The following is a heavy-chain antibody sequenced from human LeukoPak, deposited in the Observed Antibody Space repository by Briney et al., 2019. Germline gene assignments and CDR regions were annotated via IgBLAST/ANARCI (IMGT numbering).Heavy chain of an antibody. D-gene: IGHD1-14*01. CDR1: GFTVSSNY. CDR3: ARDSTPPGLAWVPYYYYGMDV. V-gene: IGHV3-53*04. Sequence: GGSLRLSCAASGFTVSSNYMSWVRQAPGKGLEWVSVIYSGGSTYYADSVKGRFTISRHNSKNTLYLQMNSLRAEDTAVYYCARDSTPPGLAWVPYYYYGMDVWGQGTTVTVSS. CDR2: IYSGGST. J-gene: IGHJ6*02.